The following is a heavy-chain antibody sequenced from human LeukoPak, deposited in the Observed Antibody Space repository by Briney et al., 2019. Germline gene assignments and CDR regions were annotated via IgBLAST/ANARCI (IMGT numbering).Heavy chain of an antibody. J-gene: IGHJ4*02. Sequence: GGSLRLSCAASEFTFTYAMNWVRQAPGEGLKWVSCITGDSAYIYYADSVKGRFTISRDNAKNSLYLQMNSLRAEDTAVYYCARYGVSSSTSYIDFWGQGTLVTVSS. CDR2: ITGDSAYI. CDR3: ARYGVSSSTSYIDF. D-gene: IGHD2-2*01. V-gene: IGHV3-21*01. CDR1: EFTFTYA.